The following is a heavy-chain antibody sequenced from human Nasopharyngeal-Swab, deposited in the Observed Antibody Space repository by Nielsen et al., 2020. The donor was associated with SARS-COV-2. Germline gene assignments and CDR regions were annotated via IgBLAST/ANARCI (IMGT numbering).Heavy chain of an antibody. CDR3: ARCIAAAGPAPDY. Sequence: SETLSLTCSVYGGSFSGYYWSWIRQLPGKGLEWIGEINHSGSTNYNPSLKSRVTISVDTSKNQFSLKLSSVTAADTAVYYCARCIAAAGPAPDYWGQGTLVTVSS. D-gene: IGHD6-13*01. CDR2: INHSGST. J-gene: IGHJ4*02. V-gene: IGHV4-34*01. CDR1: GGSFSGYY.